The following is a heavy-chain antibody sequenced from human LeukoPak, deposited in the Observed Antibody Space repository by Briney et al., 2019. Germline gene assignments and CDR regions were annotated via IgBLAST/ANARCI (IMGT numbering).Heavy chain of an antibody. J-gene: IGHJ4*02. CDR1: GFTFSSYW. CDR3: VRSGGGFDY. Sequence: GGSLRLSCVASGFTFSSYWMHWVRQVPGKGLVWGSHINNDGGDTTYADSVKGRFSISRHNDKSTLFLQRNSLQAEDTAIYYCVRSGGGFDYWGQGTLVTVSS. CDR2: INNDGGDT. D-gene: IGHD1-1*01. V-gene: IGHV3-74*01.